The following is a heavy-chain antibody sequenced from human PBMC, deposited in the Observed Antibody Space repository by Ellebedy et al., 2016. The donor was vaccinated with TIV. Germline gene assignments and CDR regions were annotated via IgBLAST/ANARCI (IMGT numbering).Heavy chain of an antibody. CDR1: GGSISSSSYY. CDR3: ARGWTYYDILTGYDY. Sequence: SETLSLXXTVSGGSISSSSYYWGWIRQPPGKGLEWIGSIYYSGSTYYNPSLKSRVTISVDTSKNQFSLKLSSVTAADTAVYYCARGWTYYDILTGYDYWGQGTLVTVSS. D-gene: IGHD3-9*01. J-gene: IGHJ4*02. CDR2: IYYSGST. V-gene: IGHV4-39*07.